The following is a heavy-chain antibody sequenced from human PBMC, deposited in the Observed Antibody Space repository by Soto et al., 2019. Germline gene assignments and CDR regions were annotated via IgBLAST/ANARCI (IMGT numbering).Heavy chain of an antibody. CDR3: ARHGYSYGLYDWFDP. Sequence: ASETLSLTCTVSGDSIRSFYWSWIRQPPGKGLEWIGYIYNSGSTNYNPSLMSRVTISVDTSKNQFSLKLSSVTAADTAVYYCARHGYSYGLYDWFDPWGQGTLVTSPQ. CDR2: IYNSGST. V-gene: IGHV4-59*08. CDR1: GDSIRSFY. J-gene: IGHJ5*02. D-gene: IGHD5-18*01.